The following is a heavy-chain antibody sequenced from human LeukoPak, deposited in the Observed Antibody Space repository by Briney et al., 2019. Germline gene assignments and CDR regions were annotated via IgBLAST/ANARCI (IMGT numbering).Heavy chain of an antibody. D-gene: IGHD5-12*01. Sequence: SETLSLTCTVSGGSLSSYYWSWIRQPPGKGLEWIGYVYYSGSTYYNPSLKSRVTISVDTSKNQFSLKLSSVTAADTAVYYCARDGYSGYDEAFDIWGQGTMVTVSS. CDR3: ARDGYSGYDEAFDI. J-gene: IGHJ3*02. CDR2: VYYSGST. CDR1: GGSLSSYY. V-gene: IGHV4-59*12.